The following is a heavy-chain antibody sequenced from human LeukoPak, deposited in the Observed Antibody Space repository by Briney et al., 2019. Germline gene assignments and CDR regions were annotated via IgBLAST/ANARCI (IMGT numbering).Heavy chain of an antibody. J-gene: IGHJ4*02. Sequence: SETLSLTCTVSGGSISSYYSSWIRQPPGKGLEWIGYIYYSGSTNYNPSLKSRVTISVDTSKNQFSLKLSSVTAADTAVYYCARVKYSSGWYPPAFDYWGQGTLVTVSS. V-gene: IGHV4-59*01. CDR1: GGSISSYY. D-gene: IGHD6-19*01. CDR3: ARVKYSSGWYPPAFDY. CDR2: IYYSGST.